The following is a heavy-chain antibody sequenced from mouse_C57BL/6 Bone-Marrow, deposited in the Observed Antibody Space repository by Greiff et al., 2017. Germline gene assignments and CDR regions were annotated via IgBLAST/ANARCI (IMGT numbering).Heavy chain of an antibody. Sequence: EVQGVESGGGLVKPGGSLKLSCAASGFTFSSYAMSWVRQTPEKRLEWVATISDGGSYTYYPDNVKGRFTISRDNAKNNRYLQMSHLKSEDTAMYYCARAPDFYYFDYWGQGTTLTVSS. V-gene: IGHV5-4*01. CDR3: ARAPDFYYFDY. J-gene: IGHJ2*01. CDR1: GFTFSSYA. CDR2: ISDGGSYT.